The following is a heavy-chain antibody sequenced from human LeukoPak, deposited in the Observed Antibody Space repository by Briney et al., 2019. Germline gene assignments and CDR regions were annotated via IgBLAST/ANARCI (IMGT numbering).Heavy chain of an antibody. CDR2: IRYDGSNK. CDR1: GFTFSSYG. V-gene: IGHV3-30*02. D-gene: IGHD3-10*01. Sequence: GGSLRLSCAASGFTFSSYGMHWVRQAPGKGLEWVTFIRYDGSNKYYADSVKGRFTISRDNSKNRLFLQMNSLRGEDTAVYYCAKDAPMAFDAFDIWGQGTMVTVSS. J-gene: IGHJ3*02. CDR3: AKDAPMAFDAFDI.